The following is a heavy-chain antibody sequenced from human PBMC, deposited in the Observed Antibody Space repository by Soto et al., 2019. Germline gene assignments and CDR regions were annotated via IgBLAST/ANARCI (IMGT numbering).Heavy chain of an antibody. CDR2: IIPILGIA. V-gene: IGHV1-69*04. J-gene: IGHJ3*02. CDR1: GGTFSSYT. CDR3: AREMSYGDAADI. Sequence: GASVKVSCKASGGTFSSYTISWVRQAPGQGLEWMGRIIPILGIANYAQKFQGRVTITADKSTSTAYMELSSLRSEDTAVYYCAREMSYGDAADIWGQGTMVTVSS. D-gene: IGHD4-17*01.